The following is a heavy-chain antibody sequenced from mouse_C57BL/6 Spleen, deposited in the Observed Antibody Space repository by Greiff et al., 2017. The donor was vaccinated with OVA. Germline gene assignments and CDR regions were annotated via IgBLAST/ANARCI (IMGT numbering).Heavy chain of an antibody. CDR1: GYTFTSYW. CDR2: IHPNSGST. CDR3: ARSEWEDY. Sequence: LVESGAELARPGASVKLSCKASGYTFTSYWMHWVKQRPGQGLEWIGMIHPNSGSTNYNEKFKSKATLTVDKSSSTAYMQLSSLTSEDSAVYYCARSEWEDYWGQGTTLTVSS. D-gene: IGHD1-3*01. V-gene: IGHV1-64*01. J-gene: IGHJ2*01.